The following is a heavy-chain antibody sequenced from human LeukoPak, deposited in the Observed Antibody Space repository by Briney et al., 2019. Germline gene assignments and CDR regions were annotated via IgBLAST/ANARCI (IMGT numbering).Heavy chain of an antibody. CDR1: GGTFSSYA. D-gene: IGHD2-2*01. CDR2: IIPIFGTA. V-gene: IGHV1-69*05. CDR3: VRSVGYCSSTSCRFENYYMDV. J-gene: IGHJ6*03. Sequence: ASVKVSCKASGGTFSSYAISWVRQAPGQGLEWMGGIIPIFGTANYAQKFQGRVTITTDESTSTAYMELSSLRSEDTAVYYCVRSVGYCSSTSCRFENYYMDVWGKGTTVTVSS.